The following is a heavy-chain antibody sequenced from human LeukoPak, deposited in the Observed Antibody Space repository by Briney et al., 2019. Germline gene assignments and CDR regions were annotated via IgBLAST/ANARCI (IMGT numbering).Heavy chain of an antibody. Sequence: SQRLSCAASGFSISSYEMSWVRQAPGKGLEWVGFIRKKAHDWTPQYAASVKGRFTISRDDSKGIAYLEMNSLKTEDTAVYYCTRAGGYDNYLDYWGQGTPVTVSS. CDR1: GFSISSYE. CDR3: TRAGGYDNYLDY. V-gene: IGHV3-49*04. J-gene: IGHJ4*02. CDR2: IRKKAHDWTP. D-gene: IGHD5-12*01.